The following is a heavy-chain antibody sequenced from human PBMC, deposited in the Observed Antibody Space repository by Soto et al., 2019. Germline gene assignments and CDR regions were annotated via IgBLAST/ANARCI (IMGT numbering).Heavy chain of an antibody. V-gene: IGHV3-23*01. J-gene: IGHJ4*02. D-gene: IGHD3-9*01. CDR3: AQGRGLVSPHY. Sequence: PGGSLRLSCGASGFTFSSHAMTWVRQAPGKGLEWVSAISGSGDSTYYADSVKGRFTISRDNSKNTTFLQINSLRAEDTAVYYCAQGRGLVSPHYWGQGTLVTVSS. CDR1: GFTFSSHA. CDR2: ISGSGDST.